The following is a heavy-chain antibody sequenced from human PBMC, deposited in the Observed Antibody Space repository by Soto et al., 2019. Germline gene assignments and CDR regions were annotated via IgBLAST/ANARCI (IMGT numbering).Heavy chain of an antibody. Sequence: QVQLVQSGAEVKKPGASVKVSCKASGYTFNSYGISWVRQAPGQGLEWMGWISVYNGNTNYAQKVQGRVTMTTATSPGTAYIERRSLRSDDTAVYCCARDGRNGGYFDYWGQGTVVTVSS. CDR1: GYTFNSYG. V-gene: IGHV1-18*01. CDR2: ISVYNGNT. J-gene: IGHJ4*02. D-gene: IGHD2-8*01. CDR3: ARDGRNGGYFDY.